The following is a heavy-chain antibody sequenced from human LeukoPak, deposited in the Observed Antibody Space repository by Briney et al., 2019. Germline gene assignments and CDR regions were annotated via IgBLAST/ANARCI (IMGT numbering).Heavy chain of an antibody. CDR2: IYHSGST. D-gene: IGHD5-24*01. CDR1: GYSISSGYY. CDR3: ARDRDVGNAFDI. V-gene: IGHV4-38-2*02. J-gene: IGHJ3*02. Sequence: SSETLSLTCTVSGYSISSGYYWGWIRQPPGKGLEWIGSIYHSGSTYYNPSLKSRVTISVDTSKNQFSLKLSSVIAADTAVYYCARDRDVGNAFDIWGQGTMVTVSS.